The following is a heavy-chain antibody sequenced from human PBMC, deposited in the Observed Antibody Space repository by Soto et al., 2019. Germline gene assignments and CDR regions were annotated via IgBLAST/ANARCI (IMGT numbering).Heavy chain of an antibody. V-gene: IGHV4-30-4*02. D-gene: IGHD3-22*01. J-gene: IGHJ3*02. CDR1: GGSISSGDYY. CDR3: ARTYDGSGPNSGGYGFDI. Sequence: PSETLSLTCTVSGGSISSGDYYWSWIRQPPGKGLEWIGYIYYSGSTYYNPSLKSRVTISVDTSKNQFSLKLSSVTAADTAVYYCARTYDGSGPNSGGYGFDIWGQGTLVTVSS. CDR2: IYYSGST.